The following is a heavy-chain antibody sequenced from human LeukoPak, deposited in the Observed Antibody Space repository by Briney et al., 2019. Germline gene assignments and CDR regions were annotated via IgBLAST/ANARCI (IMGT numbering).Heavy chain of an antibody. CDR1: GYTFTGYY. J-gene: IGHJ4*02. Sequence: ASVKVSCKASGYTFTGYYMNWVRQAPGQGLEWVGWINPNSGGTNYAQKFQGRVTMTRDTSISTAYMELSRLRSDDTAVYYCARLNYYDSSGYDYWGQGTLVTVSS. CDR3: ARLNYYDSSGYDY. CDR2: INPNSGGT. V-gene: IGHV1-2*02. D-gene: IGHD3-22*01.